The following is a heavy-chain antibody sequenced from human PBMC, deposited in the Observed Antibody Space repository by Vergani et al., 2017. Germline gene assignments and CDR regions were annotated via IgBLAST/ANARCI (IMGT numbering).Heavy chain of an antibody. D-gene: IGHD3-22*01. CDR1: GDSIRSYY. Sequence: QVQLQESGPGLLKPPETLFLTCTVPGDSIRSYYWSWIRQPPGKGLEWIGDIYYSGSTNYNPSLKSRVTISVDTSKNQFSLKLSSVTAADTAVYYFAREEDGSVFDYWGQGTLVTVSS. CDR2: IYYSGST. J-gene: IGHJ4*02. V-gene: IGHV4-59*01. CDR3: AREEDGSVFDY.